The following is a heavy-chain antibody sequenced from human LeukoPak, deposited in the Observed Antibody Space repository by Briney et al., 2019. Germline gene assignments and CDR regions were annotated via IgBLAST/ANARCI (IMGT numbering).Heavy chain of an antibody. CDR3: AKGHTYGMI. CDR1: GFTFSNYF. D-gene: IGHD2-8*01. V-gene: IGHV3-11*01. Sequence: PGGSLRLSCSASGFTFSNYFMTWLRQAPGKGPEWLSYISSSGSAMDYADSVKGRFTISRDNAKASLYLQMDSLGADDSAIYYCAKGHTYGMIWGQGTRVTVSS. CDR2: ISSSGSAM. J-gene: IGHJ4*02.